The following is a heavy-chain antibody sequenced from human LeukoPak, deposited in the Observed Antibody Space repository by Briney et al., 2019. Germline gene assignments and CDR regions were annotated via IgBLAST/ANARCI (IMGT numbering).Heavy chain of an antibody. CDR3: ARAERWLPYYFDY. CDR1: GFTFSSFA. Sequence: GGSLRLSCAASGFTFSSFALTWVRQAPGKGLEWVSTISGSGGSTYYADSVKGRFTISRDNSKNTLYLQMNSLRAEDTAVYYCARAERWLPYYFDYWGQGTLVTVSS. CDR2: ISGSGGST. D-gene: IGHD5-24*01. V-gene: IGHV3-23*01. J-gene: IGHJ4*02.